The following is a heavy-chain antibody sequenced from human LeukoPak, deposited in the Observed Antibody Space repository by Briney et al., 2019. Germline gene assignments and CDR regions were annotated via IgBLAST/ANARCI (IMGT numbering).Heavy chain of an antibody. D-gene: IGHD2-21*01. CDR3: AKDRGVEIGYYFDY. Sequence: GGSLRLSCAASGFTFSSYAMSWVRQAPGKGLEWVSVISGNGGSTYYADSVKGRFAISRDNSKNTLYVQMNSLRAEDTAVYYCAKDRGVEIGYYFDYWGQGTLVTVSS. CDR2: ISGNGGST. V-gene: IGHV3-23*01. J-gene: IGHJ4*02. CDR1: GFTFSSYA.